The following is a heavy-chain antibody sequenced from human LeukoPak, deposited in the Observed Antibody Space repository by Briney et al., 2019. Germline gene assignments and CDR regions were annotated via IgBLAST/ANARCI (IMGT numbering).Heavy chain of an antibody. CDR2: MYSGGST. V-gene: IGHV3-66*01. CDR1: GFTVSSYY. Sequence: GGSLRLSCAASGFTVSSYYMTWVRQAPGKGLEWVSVMYSGGSTYYADSVKGRVAISRDNSQNTVFLQMNSVRVEDTAVYYCARSYSNHLFGMDVWGQGTAATVSS. CDR3: ARSYSNHLFGMDV. D-gene: IGHD4-11*01. J-gene: IGHJ6*02.